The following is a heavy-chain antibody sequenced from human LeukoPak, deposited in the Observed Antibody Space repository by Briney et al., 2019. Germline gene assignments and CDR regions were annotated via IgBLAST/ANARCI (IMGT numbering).Heavy chain of an antibody. CDR1: GFTFSSYG. CDR3: AKDHPVPAAQGGYFDY. D-gene: IGHD2-2*01. CDR2: IRYDGSNK. J-gene: IGHJ4*02. V-gene: IGHV3-30*02. Sequence: GGSLRLSCAASGFTFSSYGMHWVRQAPGKGLEWVAFIRYDGSNKYYADSVKGRFTISRDNSKNTLYLQMNSLRAEDTAVYYCAKDHPVPAAQGGYFDYWDQGTLVTVSS.